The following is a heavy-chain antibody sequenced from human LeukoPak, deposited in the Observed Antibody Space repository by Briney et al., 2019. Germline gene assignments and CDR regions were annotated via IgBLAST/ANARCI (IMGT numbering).Heavy chain of an antibody. CDR2: ISSSSSYI. CDR3: ARDTTILEYYFDH. CDR1: GFTFSSYS. D-gene: IGHD2-21*01. J-gene: IGHJ4*02. V-gene: IGHV3-21*01. Sequence: GGSLRLSCAASGFTFSSYSMNWVRQAPGKGLEWVSSISSSSSYIYYADSVKGRFTISRDNAKNSLYLQMNSLRAEDTAVYYCARDTTILEYYFDHWGQGTLVTVSS.